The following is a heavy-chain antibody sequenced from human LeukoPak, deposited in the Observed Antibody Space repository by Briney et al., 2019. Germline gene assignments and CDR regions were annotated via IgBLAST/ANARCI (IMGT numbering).Heavy chain of an antibody. CDR1: GFTFSSYA. J-gene: IGHJ4*02. V-gene: IGHV3-23*01. D-gene: IGHD3-9*01. CDR3: AKDRRSGVRYFDWFLDY. Sequence: PGGSLRLSCAASGFTFSSYAMSWVRQAPGKGLEWVSAISGSGGSTYYADSVKGRFTISRDNSKNTLYLQMNSLRAEDTAVYYCAKDRRSGVRYFDWFLDYWGQGTLVTVSS. CDR2: ISGSGGST.